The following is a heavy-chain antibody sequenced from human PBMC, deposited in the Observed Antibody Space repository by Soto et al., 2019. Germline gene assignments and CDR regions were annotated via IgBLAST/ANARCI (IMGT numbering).Heavy chain of an antibody. CDR3: AILIAAADDYYYYGMDV. CDR2: IDPADSYT. Sequence: PGESLKISCKGSGYTFTNYWITWVRQMSGKGLEWMGRIDPADSYTLYSPSFQGHVTISVDKSISTAYLQWSSLKTSDTAMYYCAILIAAADDYYYYGMDVWGQGTTVTVS. CDR1: GYTFTNYW. J-gene: IGHJ6*02. V-gene: IGHV5-10-1*01. D-gene: IGHD6-13*01.